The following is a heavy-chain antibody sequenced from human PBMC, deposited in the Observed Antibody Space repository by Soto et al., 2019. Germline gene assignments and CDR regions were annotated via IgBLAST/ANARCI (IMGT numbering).Heavy chain of an antibody. CDR1: GFTFSSYS. D-gene: IGHD5-18*01. Sequence: QVQLGESGGGVVQPGRSLRLSCAATGFTFSSYSMHWVRQAPGKGLEWVAVISNDGSNKYYADSVKGRFTISRDNSKNPLYLQMNGLRAEDTAVYYCARDPLWGTSMVLWYFDFWGRGTLVTVSS. CDR2: ISNDGSNK. V-gene: IGHV3-30-3*01. J-gene: IGHJ2*01. CDR3: ARDPLWGTSMVLWYFDF.